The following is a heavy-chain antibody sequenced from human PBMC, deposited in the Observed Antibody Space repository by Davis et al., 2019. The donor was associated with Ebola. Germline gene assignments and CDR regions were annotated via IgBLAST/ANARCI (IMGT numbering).Heavy chain of an antibody. CDR3: AREAKGLDY. Sequence: GESLKISCAASGFTVSNNYMSWIRQAPGKGLEWVSYISSSGSTIYYADSVKGRFTISRDNAKNSLYLQMNSLRAEDTAVYYCAREAKGLDYWGQGTLVTVSS. V-gene: IGHV3-11*01. CDR1: GFTVSNNY. J-gene: IGHJ4*02. CDR2: ISSSGSTI.